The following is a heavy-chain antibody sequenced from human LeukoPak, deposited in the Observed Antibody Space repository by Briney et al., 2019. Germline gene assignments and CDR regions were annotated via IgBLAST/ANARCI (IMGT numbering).Heavy chain of an antibody. D-gene: IGHD3-10*01. CDR2: IYYSGST. Sequence: SDTLSLTCTVSGGSISSYYWSWIRQPPGKGLEWIGYIYYSGSTNYNPSLKSRVTISVDTSKNQFSLKLSSVTAADTAVYYCARDSLWFGSGMDVWGKGTTVTVSS. CDR3: ARDSLWFGSGMDV. V-gene: IGHV4-59*01. J-gene: IGHJ6*04. CDR1: GGSISSYY.